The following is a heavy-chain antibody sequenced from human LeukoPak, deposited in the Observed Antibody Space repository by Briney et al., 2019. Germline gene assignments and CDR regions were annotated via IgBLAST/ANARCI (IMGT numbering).Heavy chain of an antibody. J-gene: IGHJ6*02. CDR1: GGSISSYY. D-gene: IGHD3-10*01. CDR2: IYTSGST. Sequence: SETLSLTCTVSGGSISSYYWSWIRQPPGKGLEWIGRIYTSGSTNYNPSLKSRVTMSVDTPKNQFSLKLSSVTAADTAVYYCASFNHYGSGSYFYYYYGMDVWGQGTTVTVSS. V-gene: IGHV4-4*07. CDR3: ASFNHYGSGSYFYYYYGMDV.